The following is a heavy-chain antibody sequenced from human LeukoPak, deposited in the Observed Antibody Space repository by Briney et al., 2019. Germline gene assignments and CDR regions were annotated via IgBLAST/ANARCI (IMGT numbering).Heavy chain of an antibody. Sequence: GGSLRLSCAASGFTFSSYDMHWVRQSTGKGLEWVSLIGTAGDTYYAGSVKGRFTISRENAKNSLHLQMNSLRAGDTAVYYCARGYYGSADSWGQGTLVTVSS. D-gene: IGHD3-10*01. J-gene: IGHJ4*02. CDR3: ARGYYGSADS. CDR2: IGTAGDT. V-gene: IGHV3-13*04. CDR1: GFTFSSYD.